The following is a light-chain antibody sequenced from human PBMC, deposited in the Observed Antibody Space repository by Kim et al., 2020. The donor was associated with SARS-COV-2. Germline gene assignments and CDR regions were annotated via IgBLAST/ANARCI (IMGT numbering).Light chain of an antibody. CDR3: QSYDSSQWV. J-gene: IGLJ3*02. Sequence: NFMLTQPHSVSESPGKTVTISCTRSSGSIASNYVQWYQQRPGSAPTTVIYEDNQRPSGVPDRFSGSIDSSSNSASLTISGLKTEDEADYSCQSYDSSQWVFGGGTQLPVL. CDR1: SGSIASNY. CDR2: EDN. V-gene: IGLV6-57*04.